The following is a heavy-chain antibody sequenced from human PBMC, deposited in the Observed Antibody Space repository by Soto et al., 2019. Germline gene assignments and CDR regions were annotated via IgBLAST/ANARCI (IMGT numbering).Heavy chain of an antibody. CDR1: GYTFTRYW. CDR2: IYPGDSDT. D-gene: IGHD6-6*01. J-gene: IGHJ4*02. Sequence: PGECLKISGNGSGYTFTRYWIGWVRQMPGKGLEWMGIIYPGDSDTRYSPSFQGQVTISADKSISTAYLQWSSLKASDTAMYYCAREAYSISSRGDFDYWGQGTLFPVSS. CDR3: AREAYSISSRGDFDY. V-gene: IGHV5-51*03.